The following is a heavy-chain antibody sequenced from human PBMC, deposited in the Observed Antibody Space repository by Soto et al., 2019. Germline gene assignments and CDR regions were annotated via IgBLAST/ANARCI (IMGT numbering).Heavy chain of an antibody. CDR2: VWFDGSIQ. D-gene: IGHD1-7*01. CDR3: ARVDFGGNSYYFDY. Sequence: GGSLRLSCVSSGFTFSDYGIHWVRQAPDKGLEWVAVVWFDGSIQYYGDSVKGRFTISRDNSNNTVDLQMDNLRAEDTAVYYCARVDFGGNSYYFDYWGQRTPVTVSS. CDR1: GFTFSDYG. V-gene: IGHV3-33*01. J-gene: IGHJ4*02.